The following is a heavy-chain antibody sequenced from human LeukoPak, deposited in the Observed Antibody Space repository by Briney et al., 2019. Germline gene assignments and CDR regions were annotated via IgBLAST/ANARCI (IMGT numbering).Heavy chain of an antibody. CDR1: AGSISSSNW. CDR3: ARVNDILTGYVAFDAFDI. D-gene: IGHD3-9*01. CDR2: IYQSGST. J-gene: IGHJ3*02. Sequence: SETLSLTCAVSAGSISSSNWWSWVRQPPGKGLGWIGEIYQSGSTTYNPSLKSRVTITVDKSKNQFSLKLSSVTAADTAVHYCARVNDILTGYVAFDAFDIWGQGTMVTVSS. V-gene: IGHV4-4*02.